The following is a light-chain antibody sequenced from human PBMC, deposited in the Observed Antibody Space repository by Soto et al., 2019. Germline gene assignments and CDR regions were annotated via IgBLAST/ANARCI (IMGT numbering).Light chain of an antibody. CDR3: GQFVSAPPRT. J-gene: IGKJ1*01. V-gene: IGKV3-20*01. Sequence: EIVLTQSPGTLSLSPGXRAALSCRASQSVSRTFLAWYRQKPGQTPRLLIFGGSNRATGIPDRFSGSGSGTDFTLTITRLEPEDFAVYYCGQFVSAPPRTFGQGTKVDIK. CDR1: QSVSRTF. CDR2: GGS.